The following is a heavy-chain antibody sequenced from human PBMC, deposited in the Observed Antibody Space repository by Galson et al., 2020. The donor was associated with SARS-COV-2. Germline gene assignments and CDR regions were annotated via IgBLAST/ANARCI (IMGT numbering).Heavy chain of an antibody. V-gene: IGHV4-59*12. Sequence: SQTLSLTCSVSGDSITTNYWSWIRQPSGEGLEWVGYISYSGSTNWSTNYNPSLKSRLTISADTSKNQFSLKLSSVTAADTAVYYCARGFASDVWGQGTTVTVSS. CDR2: ISYSGSTNWST. CDR3: ARGFASDV. CDR1: GDSITTNY. J-gene: IGHJ6*02. D-gene: IGHD3-3*01.